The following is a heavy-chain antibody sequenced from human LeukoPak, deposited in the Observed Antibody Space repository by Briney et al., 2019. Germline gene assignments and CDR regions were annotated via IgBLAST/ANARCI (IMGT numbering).Heavy chain of an antibody. V-gene: IGHV3-7*01. J-gene: IGHJ4*02. CDR3: ARIVVVAAEVDY. CDR2: IKQDGSEK. Sequence: AGGSLRLSCAASGFTFSGYWMSWVRQAPGKGLEWVANIKQDGSEKYYVDSVKGRFTISRDNAKNSLYLQMNSLRAEDTAVYYCARIVVVAAEVDYWGQGTLVTVSS. D-gene: IGHD2-15*01. CDR1: GFTFSGYW.